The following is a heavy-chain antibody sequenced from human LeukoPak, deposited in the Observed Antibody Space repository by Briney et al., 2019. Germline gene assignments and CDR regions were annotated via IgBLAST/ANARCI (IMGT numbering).Heavy chain of an antibody. V-gene: IGHV3-30*02. CDR3: AKDGGGGDCYLDY. CDR1: GFTFRSYN. D-gene: IGHD2-21*02. CDR2: IQDDENNE. Sequence: GGSLRLSCAASGFTFRSYNMHWVRQAPGKGLEWVAFIQDDENNEYYADSVRGRFTISRDNSKNTLYLQMNSLGAEDTAVYYCAKDGGGGDCYLDYWGQGTLVTVSS. J-gene: IGHJ4*02.